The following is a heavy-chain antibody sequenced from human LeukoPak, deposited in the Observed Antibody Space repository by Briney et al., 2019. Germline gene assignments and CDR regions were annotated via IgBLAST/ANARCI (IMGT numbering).Heavy chain of an antibody. D-gene: IGHD1-14*01. CDR3: ARGGNLEN. Sequence: GGSLRLSCAASGFTLNRYWMSWVRQAPGKGLEWVANINEDGGERHYVDSVKGRFTISRDNAKNSLYLQMNSLRAEDTAVYYCARGGNLENWGGGTLVTVSS. J-gene: IGHJ4*02. CDR1: GFTLNRYW. V-gene: IGHV3-7*01. CDR2: INEDGGER.